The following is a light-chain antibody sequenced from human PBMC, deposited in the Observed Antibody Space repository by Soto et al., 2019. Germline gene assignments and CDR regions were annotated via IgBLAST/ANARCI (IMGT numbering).Light chain of an antibody. Sequence: QSALTQPASVSGSPGQSITISCTGTSSDVGGYHYVSWYQQHPGKAPKLIIYDVSYRPSGVSTRFSGSKSGNTASLTISWLQAEDESDYYCSSYTSSSTRNVFGPGTKLTVL. CDR1: SSDVGGYHY. J-gene: IGLJ1*01. CDR3: SSYTSSSTRNV. V-gene: IGLV2-14*01. CDR2: DVS.